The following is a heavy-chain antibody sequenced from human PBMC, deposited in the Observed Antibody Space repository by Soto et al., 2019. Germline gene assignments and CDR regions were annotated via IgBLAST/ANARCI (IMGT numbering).Heavy chain of an antibody. CDR1: GFTFDYNA. CDR2: INWKSDI. D-gene: IGHD3-16*01. J-gene: IGHJ4*02. CDR3: AISQDRGGRTTFIY. Sequence: GGSLRLSCAVSGFTFDYNAMHWVRQSPEKGLEWVSGINWKSDIGYADSVKGRFTISRDNAENPLYLQMNSLRAEDTALYYCAISQDRGGRTTFIYWGQGTQVTVSS. V-gene: IGHV3-9*01.